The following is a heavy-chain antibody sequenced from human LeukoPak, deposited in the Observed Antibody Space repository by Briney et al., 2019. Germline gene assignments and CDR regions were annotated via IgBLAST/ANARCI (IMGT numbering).Heavy chain of an antibody. D-gene: IGHD1-26*01. CDR2: IYYSGST. CDR1: GGSISSYY. Sequence: SETLSLTCTVPGGSISSYYWSWIRQPPGKGLEWIGYIYYSGSTNYNPSLKSRVTISVDTSKNQFSLKLRSVTAADTAVYYCARDPSGSYVFDYWGQGTLVTVSS. CDR3: ARDPSGSYVFDY. J-gene: IGHJ4*02. V-gene: IGHV4-59*01.